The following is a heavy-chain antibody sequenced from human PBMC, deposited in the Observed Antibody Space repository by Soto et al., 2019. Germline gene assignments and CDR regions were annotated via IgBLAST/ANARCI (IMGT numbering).Heavy chain of an antibody. CDR3: ARSSGGVFGIIIEGTNWFAP. CDR1: GYIFTGYH. CDR2: INPNSGGT. J-gene: IGHJ5*02. V-gene: IGHV1-2*02. Sequence: DSVKVSCKASGYIFTGYHMHWVRQAPGQGLEWMGWINPNSGGTNYAQKFQGRVTMTRDTSISTAYMELSRLRSDDTAVYYCARSSGGVFGIIIEGTNWFAPWGQGTLVTVSS. D-gene: IGHD3-16*01.